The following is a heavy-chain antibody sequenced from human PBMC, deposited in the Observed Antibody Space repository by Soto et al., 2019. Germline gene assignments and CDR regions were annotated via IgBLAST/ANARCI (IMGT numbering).Heavy chain of an antibody. D-gene: IGHD2-2*01. CDR3: ARDIVVVPAASDAFDI. CDR1: GFTFSSYC. V-gene: IGHV3-21*01. J-gene: IGHJ3*02. Sequence: GGSLRLSCAASGFTFSSYCMNWVRQAPGKGLEWVSSISSSSYIYYADSVKGRFTISRDNAKNSLYLQMNSLRAEDTAVYYCARDIVVVPAASDAFDIWGQGTMVTVSS. CDR2: ISSSSYI.